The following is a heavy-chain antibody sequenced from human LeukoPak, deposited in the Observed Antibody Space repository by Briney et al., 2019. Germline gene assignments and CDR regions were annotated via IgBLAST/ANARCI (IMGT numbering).Heavy chain of an antibody. D-gene: IGHD6-19*01. V-gene: IGHV3-21*01. CDR3: ARDAQWLVPEGYYYYMDV. J-gene: IGHJ6*03. CDR1: GATFSRYN. CDR2: ISSSSRHI. Sequence: GGSLRLSCAGAGATFSRYNMNWFRQAPGKGLGRVSSISSSSRHIFSADSVKGRFTISRDNAKNSLFLQLNSLRAEDTAVYYCARDAQWLVPEGYYYYMDVWGKGTTVTVS.